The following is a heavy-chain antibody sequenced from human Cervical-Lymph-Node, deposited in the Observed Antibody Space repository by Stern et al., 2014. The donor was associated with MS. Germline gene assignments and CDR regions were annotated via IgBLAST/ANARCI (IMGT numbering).Heavy chain of an antibody. CDR2: VFPVFGTT. Sequence: QVQLVQSGAEVKKPGSSVKVSCKVSGGTFSSQAINWVRQAPGQVLEWVGGVFPVFGTTYYAPDVQDRVTITTGGSTSTAYMDLSSLRSEDTAVYYCATVTTVTVGSMDVWGQGTTVTVSS. J-gene: IGHJ6*02. CDR3: ATVTTVTVGSMDV. D-gene: IGHD4-17*01. CDR1: GGTFSSQA. V-gene: IGHV1-69*01.